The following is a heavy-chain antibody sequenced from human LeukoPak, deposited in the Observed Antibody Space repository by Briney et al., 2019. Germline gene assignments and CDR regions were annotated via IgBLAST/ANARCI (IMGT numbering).Heavy chain of an antibody. J-gene: IGHJ4*02. Sequence: QPGRSLRLSCAASGFTFRSYAMHWVRQAPGKGLEWVAFIWYDGSDEYYADSVKGRLTISRDNSKNTLYLQMNSLTTEDTAVYYCAKGGGELGSGSLDYWGQGTLVTVSS. CDR3: AKGGGELGSGSLDY. CDR1: GFTFRSYA. D-gene: IGHD3-10*01. V-gene: IGHV3-30*04. CDR2: IWYDGSDE.